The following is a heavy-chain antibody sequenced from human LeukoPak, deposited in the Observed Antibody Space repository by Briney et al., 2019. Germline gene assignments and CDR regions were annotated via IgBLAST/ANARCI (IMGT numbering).Heavy chain of an antibody. V-gene: IGHV5-51*01. CDR2: TYPGDSDT. D-gene: IGHD6-13*01. CDR1: GYSFTSYW. CDR3: ARPGIAAAGNVYYMDV. Sequence: GESLKISCKGSGYSFTSYWIGWVRQMPGKGLEWMGITYPGDSDTRYSPSFQGQVTISADKSISTAYLQWSSLKASDTAMYYCARPGIAAAGNVYYMDVGGKGTTVTVSS. J-gene: IGHJ6*03.